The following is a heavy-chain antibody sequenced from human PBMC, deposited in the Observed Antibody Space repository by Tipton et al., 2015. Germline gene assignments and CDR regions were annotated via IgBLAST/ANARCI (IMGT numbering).Heavy chain of an antibody. CDR3: ARGPPIDYGNYAGNYLFDY. CDR1: GFTFSDYY. V-gene: IGHV3-11*01. D-gene: IGHD4-11*01. J-gene: IGHJ4*02. CDR2: ISSSGTTI. Sequence: QVQLVQSGGGLVKPGGSLRVSCAASGFTFSDYYMSWIRQAPGMGLEWLSSISSSGTTIYYADSVKGRFTITRDNSKHTLYLQMNSLRAEDTAVYYCARGPPIDYGNYAGNYLFDYWGQGTLVIVSS.